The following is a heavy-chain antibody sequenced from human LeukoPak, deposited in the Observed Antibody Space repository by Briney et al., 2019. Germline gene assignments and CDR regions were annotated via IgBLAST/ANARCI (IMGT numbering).Heavy chain of an antibody. D-gene: IGHD2-15*01. CDR2: INQDGSQK. J-gene: IGHJ4*02. Sequence: GGSLRLSCAASGFTFSTYWMSWVRQAPGKGLEWVANINQDGSQKCYVDSVKGRFTISRDNAKNSLYLQMNSLRAEDTAVYYCARAVVAAADYWGQGTLVTVSS. V-gene: IGHV3-7*01. CDR3: ARAVVAAADY. CDR1: GFTFSTYW.